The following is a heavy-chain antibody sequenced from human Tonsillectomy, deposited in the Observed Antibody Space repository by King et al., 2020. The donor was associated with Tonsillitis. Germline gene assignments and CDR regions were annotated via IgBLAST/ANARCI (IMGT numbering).Heavy chain of an antibody. D-gene: IGHD4-17*01. J-gene: IGHJ6*02. CDR3: ARVNDYGDYNYFYYGMDV. V-gene: IGHV3-74*01. CDR1: GFTFSRYW. CDR2: IESDGTIT. Sequence: VQLVESGGGLFQPGGSLRLSCAASGFTFSRYWMHWVRQAPGKGLVWVSRIESDGTITTYADSVKGRFTISRDNAKNTLYLQMNSLRAEDTAVYYCARVNDYGDYNYFYYGMDVWGQGTPVTVSS.